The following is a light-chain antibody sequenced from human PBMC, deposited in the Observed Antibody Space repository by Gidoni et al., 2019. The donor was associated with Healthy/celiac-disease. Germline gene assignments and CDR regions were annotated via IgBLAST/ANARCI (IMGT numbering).Light chain of an antibody. Sequence: SYELPQPPSVSVSPGQTASITCSGDKLGDKYACWYQQKPGQSPVLVIYQDSKRPSGIPERFSGSNAGNTATLTISGTQAMDEADYYCQAWDSGVVFGGGTKLTVL. CDR3: QAWDSGVV. J-gene: IGLJ2*01. CDR2: QDS. V-gene: IGLV3-1*01. CDR1: KLGDKY.